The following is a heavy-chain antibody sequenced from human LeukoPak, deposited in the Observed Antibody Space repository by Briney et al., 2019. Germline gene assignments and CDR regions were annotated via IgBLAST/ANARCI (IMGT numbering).Heavy chain of an antibody. Sequence: SETLSLTCTVSGGSISSSSYYWSWIRQPPGKGLEWIGYIYYSGSTYYNPSLKSRVTISVDTSKNQFSLKLSSVTAADTAVYYCARGEMATLDAFDIWGQGTMVTVSS. CDR2: IYYSGST. J-gene: IGHJ3*02. V-gene: IGHV4-30-4*07. CDR1: GGSISSSSYY. D-gene: IGHD5-24*01. CDR3: ARGEMATLDAFDI.